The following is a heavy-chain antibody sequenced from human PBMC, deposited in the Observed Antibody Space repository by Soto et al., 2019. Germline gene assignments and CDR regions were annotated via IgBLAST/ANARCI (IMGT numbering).Heavy chain of an antibody. D-gene: IGHD3-10*01. V-gene: IGHV3-23*01. CDR2: FRGSGDDVTT. J-gene: IGHJ4*02. CDR3: AKKVNSGSGSQYFDY. CDR1: GFTFSSYS. Sequence: GSLRLSCAASGFTFSSYSMSWVRQAPGKGLEWVSGFRGSGDDVTTYYADSVKGRFTISRDNSKNMLFLQMNSLRAEETAIFYCAKKVNSGSGSQYFDYWGQGTLVTVSS.